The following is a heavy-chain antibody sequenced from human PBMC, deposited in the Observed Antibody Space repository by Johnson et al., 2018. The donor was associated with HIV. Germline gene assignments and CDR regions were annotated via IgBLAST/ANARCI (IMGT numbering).Heavy chain of an antibody. CDR3: AREGTYEPLHRIYDYGDYPAFDI. CDR2: ISHDGNNK. D-gene: IGHD4-17*01. Sequence: QVQLVESGGGVVQPGRSLRLSCAASGFTFSSYGMNWVRQAPGKGLEWVAVISHDGNNKYSTDSVKGRFTISRDNPKNSLYLQINSLRAEVTAVYYCAREGTYEPLHRIYDYGDYPAFDIWGRGTMVTVSS. J-gene: IGHJ3*02. CDR1: GFTFSSYG. V-gene: IGHV3-33*08.